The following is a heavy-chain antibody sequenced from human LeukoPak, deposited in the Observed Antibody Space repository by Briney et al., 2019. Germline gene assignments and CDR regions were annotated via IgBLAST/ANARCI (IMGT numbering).Heavy chain of an antibody. CDR1: GFTFSSYW. J-gene: IGHJ3*02. CDR3: ASPLWFGELPDAFDI. D-gene: IGHD3-10*01. V-gene: IGHV3-7*01. CDR2: IKQDGSEK. Sequence: GGSLRLSCAASGFTFSSYWMSWVRQAPGRGLEWVANIKQDGSEKYYVDSVKGRFTISRDNAKNSLYLQMNSLRAEDTAVYYCASPLWFGELPDAFDIWGQGTMVTVSS.